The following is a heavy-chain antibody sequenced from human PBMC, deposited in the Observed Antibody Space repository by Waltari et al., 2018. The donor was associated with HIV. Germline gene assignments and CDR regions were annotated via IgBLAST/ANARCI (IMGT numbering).Heavy chain of an antibody. CDR1: GNTFTSCD. CDR2: VNPYSGNT. Sequence: QVQLVQSGAEGRKPGASVKGSCKASGNTFTSCDVNWVRQAPGQGPEWMGWVNPYSGNTGYAKNFQGRVTMTRNTSISTAYMELSGLRSEDTAVYYCARGAPGHYCSGGSCPYFDYWGQGSLVTVSS. V-gene: IGHV1-8*02. CDR3: ARGAPGHYCSGGSCPYFDY. D-gene: IGHD2-15*01. J-gene: IGHJ4*02.